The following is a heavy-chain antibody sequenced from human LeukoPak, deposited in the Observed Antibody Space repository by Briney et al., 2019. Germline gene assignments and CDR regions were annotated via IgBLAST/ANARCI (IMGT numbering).Heavy chain of an antibody. CDR1: GASISSYF. CDR3: ATQLGGTTFH. D-gene: IGHD1-1*01. Sequence: PSETLSLTCTVSGASISSYFWSWIRQPPGEGLEWIGYVFHSGSTNYNPSLKSRVTISLDTSKTQFSLRLTSVTAADTAMYYCATQLGGTTFHWGQGTLVTVSS. J-gene: IGHJ4*02. CDR2: VFHSGST. V-gene: IGHV4-59*01.